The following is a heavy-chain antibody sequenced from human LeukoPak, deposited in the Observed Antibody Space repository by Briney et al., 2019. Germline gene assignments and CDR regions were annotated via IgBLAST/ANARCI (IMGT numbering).Heavy chain of an antibody. CDR2: ISGSGGST. V-gene: IGHV3-23*01. J-gene: IGHJ4*02. CDR1: GFTFSSYA. CDR3: AKDAGSFFDH. D-gene: IGHD3-10*01. Sequence: GGSLRLSCAASGFTFSSYAMSWVRQAPGKGLEWVSAISGSGGSTYYADSVKGRFTISRDSDKSSVFLQMNSLRVEDTAIYYCAKDAGSFFDHWGQGTLVTVSS.